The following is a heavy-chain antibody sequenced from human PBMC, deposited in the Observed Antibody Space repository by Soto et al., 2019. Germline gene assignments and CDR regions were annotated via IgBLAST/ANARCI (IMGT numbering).Heavy chain of an antibody. CDR2: IYYSGST. Sequence: QLQLQESGPGLVKPSETLSLTCTVSGGSISSSSYYWGWIRQPPGTGLGWIGSIYYSGSTYYNPSLKSRVTISVDTSKNQFSLKLSSVTAADTAVYYCARHKSLVATIIDYWGQGTLVTVSS. D-gene: IGHD5-12*01. V-gene: IGHV4-39*01. CDR3: ARHKSLVATIIDY. CDR1: GGSISSSSYY. J-gene: IGHJ4*02.